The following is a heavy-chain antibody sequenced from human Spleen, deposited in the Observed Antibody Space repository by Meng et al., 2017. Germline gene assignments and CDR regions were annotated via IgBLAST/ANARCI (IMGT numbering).Heavy chain of an antibody. CDR3: ARGPTTMAHDFDY. Sequence: GSLRLSCTVSGGSFSSTNFYWGWIRQPPGKGLEWIGEINHSGSTNYNPSLESRATISVDTSQNNLSLKRSSVTAADSAVYYCARGPTTMAHDFDYWGQGTLVTVSS. J-gene: IGHJ4*02. CDR1: GGSFSSTNFY. CDR2: INHSGST. D-gene: IGHD4-11*01. V-gene: IGHV4-39*02.